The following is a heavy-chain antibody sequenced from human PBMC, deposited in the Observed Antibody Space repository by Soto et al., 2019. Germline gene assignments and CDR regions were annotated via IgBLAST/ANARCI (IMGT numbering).Heavy chain of an antibody. CDR3: ARDLTSSGRSTYLGY. D-gene: IGHD6-19*01. CDR1: GFTFSSYA. V-gene: IGHV3-23*01. J-gene: IGHJ4*02. CDR2: ISGDGATT. Sequence: EVQLLVSGGVLVQPGGSLRLSCAASGFTFSSYALSWVRQAPGKGLEWVSGISGDGATTYYTDSVKGRFTISRDSSTNTLYLRMNSLRAEDSAVYYCARDLTSSGRSTYLGYWGQGTLVTVSS.